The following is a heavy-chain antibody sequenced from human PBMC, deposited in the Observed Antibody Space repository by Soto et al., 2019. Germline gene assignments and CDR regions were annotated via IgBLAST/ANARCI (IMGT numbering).Heavy chain of an antibody. CDR2: ISGSGGST. CDR1: GFTFSSYA. D-gene: IGHD2-15*01. J-gene: IGHJ6*02. CDR3: AAQGLYCSGGSCFPDALYHHYGMDV. V-gene: IGHV3-23*01. Sequence: GGSLRLSCAASGFTFSSYAMSWVRQAPGKGLEWVSAISGSGGSTYYADSVKGRFTISRDNSKNTLYLQMNSLRAEDTAVYYCAAQGLYCSGGSCFPDALYHHYGMDVWGQGTTVTVSS.